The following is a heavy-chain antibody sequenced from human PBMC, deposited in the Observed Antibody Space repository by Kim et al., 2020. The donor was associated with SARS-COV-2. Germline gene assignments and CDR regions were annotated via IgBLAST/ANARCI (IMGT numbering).Heavy chain of an antibody. Sequence: SETLSLTCTVSGGSFTTSSFFWGWVRQPPGKGLEWIGNIYFRGNTYYNPSLQSRVTISIDKSTNQLSLRLTAVIAADTAVYYCASRARHYRPETYSTYFDSWGQGTLVTVSP. CDR3: ASRARHYRPETYSTYFDS. D-gene: IGHD3-10*01. CDR2: IYFRGNT. V-gene: IGHV4-39*01. CDR1: GGSFTTSSFF. J-gene: IGHJ4*02.